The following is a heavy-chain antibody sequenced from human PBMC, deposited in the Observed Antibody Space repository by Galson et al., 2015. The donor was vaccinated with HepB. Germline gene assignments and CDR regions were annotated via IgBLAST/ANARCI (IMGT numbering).Heavy chain of an antibody. CDR1: GGTFSNYI. V-gene: IGHV1-69*02. J-gene: IGHJ4*02. CDR3: VINYFDTSGYFDF. D-gene: IGHD3-22*01. CDR2: IIPLFGVS. Sequence: SVKVSCKASGGTFSNYIISWVRQAPGQGLEWMEKIIPLFGVSNYAQDFQDRVTITADKSTNITDMEMHSLTSGDTAVYFCVINYFDTSGYFDFWGQGTLVTVSS.